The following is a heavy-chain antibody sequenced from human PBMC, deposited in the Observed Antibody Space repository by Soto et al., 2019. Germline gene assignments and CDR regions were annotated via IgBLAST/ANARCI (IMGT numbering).Heavy chain of an antibody. CDR1: GFSFRTYG. CDR2: IRSKAYGGTT. J-gene: IGHJ4*02. Sequence: GGSLRLSCAASGFSFRTYGMHWVRQAPGKGLEWVGFIRSKAYGGTTEYAASVKGRFTISRDDSKSIAYLQMNSLKTEDTAVYYCTRDHDGYIPDYWGQGTLVTVSS. CDR3: TRDHDGYIPDY. V-gene: IGHV3-49*04. D-gene: IGHD5-12*01.